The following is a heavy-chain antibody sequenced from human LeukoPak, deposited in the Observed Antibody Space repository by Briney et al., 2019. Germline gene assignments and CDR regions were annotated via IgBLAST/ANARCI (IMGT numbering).Heavy chain of an antibody. D-gene: IGHD5-24*01. CDR2: IDHSGST. CDR1: GGSIINSNW. J-gene: IGHJ2*01. Sequence: SGTLSLTCAVSGGSIINSNWWSWVRQPPGKGLKWIGEIDHSGSTSYNPSLKSRVTMSVDRSRNQFSLRLSTVTAADTAVYYCARGLVEVATRYFDLWGRGTLVTVSS. CDR3: ARGLVEVATRYFDL. V-gene: IGHV4-4*02.